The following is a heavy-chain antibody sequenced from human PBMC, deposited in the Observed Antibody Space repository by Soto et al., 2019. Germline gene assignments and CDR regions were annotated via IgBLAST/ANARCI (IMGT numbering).Heavy chain of an antibody. J-gene: IGHJ4*02. CDR3: ARDRTSSSSYFDY. V-gene: IGHV3-33*01. Sequence: QVQLVESGGGVVQTGRSLRLSCAASGFTFSSYGMHWVRQAPGKGLEWVAVIWYDGSNKFYTDSVKGRFSISRDNSKNTLSLQMNSLRAEDTAVYYCARDRTSSSSYFDYWGQGNLVTVSS. CDR1: GFTFSSYG. D-gene: IGHD6-13*01. CDR2: IWYDGSNK.